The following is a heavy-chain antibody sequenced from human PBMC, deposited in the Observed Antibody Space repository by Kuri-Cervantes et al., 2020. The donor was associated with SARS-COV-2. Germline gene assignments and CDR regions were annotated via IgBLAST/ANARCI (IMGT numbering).Heavy chain of an antibody. J-gene: IGHJ6*02. CDR2: LNNDGSST. CDR1: GFTFSSYW. V-gene: IGHV3-74*01. Sequence: GESLKISCAASGFTFSSYWMHWVRQVPGKGLVWVSRLNNDGSSTNYADSVKGRFTISRDNAKNTLCLQMNSLRPEDTAVYYCAREGLRGSMDVWGQGSTVTVSS. CDR3: AREGLRGSMDV.